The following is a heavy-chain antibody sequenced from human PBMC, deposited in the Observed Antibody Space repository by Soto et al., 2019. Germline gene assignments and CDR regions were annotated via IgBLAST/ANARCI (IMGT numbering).Heavy chain of an antibody. CDR2: IRRNNYDGTT. J-gene: IGHJ4*02. Sequence: GGSLRLSCMVSGFTFRDYAISWFRQAPGKGQQWVSFIRRNNYDGTTEYDASVKGRSTISRDASKTIASLQMKILKTEDSGVYYYNRVSPDHTDGSCYPLNWGKGTLVSVSS. CDR3: NRVSPDHTDGSCYPLN. V-gene: IGHV3-49*03. D-gene: IGHD2-15*01. CDR1: GFTFRDYA.